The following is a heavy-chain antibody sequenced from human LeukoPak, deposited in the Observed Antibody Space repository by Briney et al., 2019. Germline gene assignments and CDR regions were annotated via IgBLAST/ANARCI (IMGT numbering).Heavy chain of an antibody. Sequence: GGSLRLSCAASGFTVSTNYMSWVRQAPGKGLEWVSVIYGDGRTYYAGSVKSRFTISRDNSKNTLYLQMNSLRAEDTAVYYCARDYGTIDVFDIWGQGTMVTVSS. CDR3: ARDYGTIDVFDI. CDR1: GFTVSTNY. J-gene: IGHJ3*02. D-gene: IGHD3-16*01. V-gene: IGHV3-53*01. CDR2: IYGDGRT.